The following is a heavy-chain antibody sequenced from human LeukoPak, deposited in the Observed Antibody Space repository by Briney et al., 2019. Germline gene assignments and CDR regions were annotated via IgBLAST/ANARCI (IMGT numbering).Heavy chain of an antibody. V-gene: IGHV3-53*01. CDR2: IYSGDNT. D-gene: IGHD4-23*01. CDR1: GFTVSSNY. Sequence: PGGSLRLSCAASGFTVSSNYMSWVRQAPGKGLEWVSVIYSGDNTYYADSVKGRFTISRDNSKNTLYLQMNSLRAEDTAVYYCARPSYGGFDCWGQGTLVTVSS. CDR3: ARPSYGGFDC. J-gene: IGHJ4*02.